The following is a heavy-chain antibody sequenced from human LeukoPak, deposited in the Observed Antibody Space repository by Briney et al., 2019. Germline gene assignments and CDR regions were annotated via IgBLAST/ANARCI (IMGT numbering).Heavy chain of an antibody. J-gene: IGHJ6*03. Sequence: VASVKVSCKASGGTFSSYAISWVRQAPGQGLEWMGRIIPIFGTANYAQKFQGRVTITTDESTSTAYMELSSLRSEDTAVYYCATPRYSSSLPYYYMDVWGKGTTVTV. CDR1: GGTFSSYA. V-gene: IGHV1-69*05. D-gene: IGHD6-6*01. CDR2: IIPIFGTA. CDR3: ATPRYSSSLPYYYMDV.